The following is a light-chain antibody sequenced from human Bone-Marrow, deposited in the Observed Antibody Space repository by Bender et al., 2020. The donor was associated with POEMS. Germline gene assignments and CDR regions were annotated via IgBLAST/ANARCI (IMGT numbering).Light chain of an antibody. CDR1: RSNIGNNY. J-gene: IGLJ2*01. Sequence: QSVLTQPPSASGTPGQRVTIYCYGSRSNIGNNYVNWYQQRPATAPKLLIYRSNERPSGVPDRFSGSNSGTSASLAISGLQSEDEADYFCATWDDSLSGLAVFGGGTKLTVL. CDR3: ATWDDSLSGLAV. CDR2: RSN. V-gene: IGLV1-47*01.